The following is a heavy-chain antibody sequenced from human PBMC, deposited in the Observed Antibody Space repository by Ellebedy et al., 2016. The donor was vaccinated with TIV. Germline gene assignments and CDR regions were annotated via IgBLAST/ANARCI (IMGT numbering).Heavy chain of an antibody. CDR1: GYTFTSYG. V-gene: IGHV1-18*01. CDR3: ARVGLGELLTTSPFDY. CDR2: ISAYNGNT. Sequence: AASVKVSCKASGYTFTSYGISWVRQAPGQGLEWMGWISAYNGNTNYAQKLQGRVTMTTDTSTSTAYMELRSLRSDDTAVYYCARVGLGELLTTSPFDYWGQGTLVTVSS. J-gene: IGHJ4*02. D-gene: IGHD3-16*01.